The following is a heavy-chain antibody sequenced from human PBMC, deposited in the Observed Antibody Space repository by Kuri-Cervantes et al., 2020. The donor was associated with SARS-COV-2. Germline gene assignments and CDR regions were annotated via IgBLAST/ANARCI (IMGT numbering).Heavy chain of an antibody. CDR2: ISGSGGST. J-gene: IGHJ4*02. Sequence: GESLKISCAASGFTFSSYSMNWVRQAPGKGLEWVSAISGSGGSTYYADSVKGRFTISRDNSKNTLYLQMNSLRAEDTAVYYCARGREANQLPPGYWGQGTLVTVSS. D-gene: IGHD2-2*01. CDR3: ARGREANQLPPGY. V-gene: IGHV3-23*01. CDR1: GFTFSSYS.